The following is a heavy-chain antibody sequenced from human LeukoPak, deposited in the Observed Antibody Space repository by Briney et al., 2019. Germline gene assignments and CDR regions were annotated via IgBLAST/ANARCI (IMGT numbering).Heavy chain of an antibody. CDR1: GGSISSSSYY. CDR2: IYYSGST. CDR3: ARDRSRMGFGDAFDY. Sequence: PSETLSLTCTVSGGSISSSSYYWGWIRQPPGKGLEWIGSIYYSGSTYCNPSLKSRVTISVDTSKNQFSLKLSSVTAADTAVYYCARDRSRMGFGDAFDYWGQGTLVTVSS. J-gene: IGHJ4*02. D-gene: IGHD3-10*01. V-gene: IGHV4-39*07.